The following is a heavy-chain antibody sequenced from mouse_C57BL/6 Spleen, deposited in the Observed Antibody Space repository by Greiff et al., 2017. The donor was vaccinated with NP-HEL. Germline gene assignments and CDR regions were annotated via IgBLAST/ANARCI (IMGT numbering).Heavy chain of an antibody. CDR3: ARSGGYDRYFDV. D-gene: IGHD2-2*01. CDR1: GYSFTGYY. J-gene: IGHJ1*03. Sequence: VQLQQSGPELVKPGASVKISCKASGYSFTGYYMNWVKQSPEKSLEWIGEINPSTGGTTYNQKFKAKATLTVDKSSSTAYMQLKSLTSEDSAVYYCARSGGYDRYFDVWGTGTTVTVSS. CDR2: INPSTGGT. V-gene: IGHV1-42*01.